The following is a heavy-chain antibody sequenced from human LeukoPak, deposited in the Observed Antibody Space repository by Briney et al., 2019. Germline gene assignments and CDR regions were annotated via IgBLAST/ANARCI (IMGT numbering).Heavy chain of an antibody. J-gene: IGHJ4*02. CDR1: GGSISSYY. D-gene: IGHD6-19*01. CDR3: AGYSSGWYLYY. V-gene: IGHV4-4*07. Sequence: SETLSLTCTVSGGSISSYYWSWIRQPAGKGLEWIGRIHTSGSTNYNPSLKSRVTMSVDTSKKHFSLKLSSVTAADTAVYYCAGYSSGWYLYYWGQGTLSPSPQ. CDR2: IHTSGST.